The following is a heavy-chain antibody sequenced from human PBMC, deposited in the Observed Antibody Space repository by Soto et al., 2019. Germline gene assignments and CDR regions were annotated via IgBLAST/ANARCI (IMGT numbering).Heavy chain of an antibody. V-gene: IGHV3-48*04. J-gene: IGHJ4*02. D-gene: IGHD1-26*01. CDR3: AREVGATGY. Sequence: EVQLVESGGGLVQPGGSLRLSCVASGFTFNSHTMKWVRQAPGKGLEWLSYISDSSSTIYYADSVKGRFTISRDNAKNSLYLQMNSLRVDDTAVYYCAREVGATGYWGQGTLVTVSS. CDR1: GFTFNSHT. CDR2: ISDSSSTI.